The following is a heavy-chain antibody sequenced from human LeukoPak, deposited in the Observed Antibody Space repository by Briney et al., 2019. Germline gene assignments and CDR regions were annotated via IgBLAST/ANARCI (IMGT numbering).Heavy chain of an antibody. CDR3: ARAIPHYYYDSSGYYYDY. CDR2: IYYSGST. J-gene: IGHJ4*02. CDR1: GGSISSYY. Sequence: SETLSLTCTVSGGSISSYYWSWIRQPPGKGLEWIGYIYYSGSTNYNPSLKSRVTISVDTSKNQFSLKLSSVTAADTAVYYCARAIPHYYYDSSGYYYDYWGQGTLVTVSS. D-gene: IGHD3-22*01. V-gene: IGHV4-59*01.